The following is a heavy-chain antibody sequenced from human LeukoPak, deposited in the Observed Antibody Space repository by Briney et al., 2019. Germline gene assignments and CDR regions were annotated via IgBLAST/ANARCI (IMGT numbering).Heavy chain of an antibody. CDR1: GYSFTSYW. Sequence: GESLKISCKGSGYSFTSYWIGWVRQMPGKGLEWMGIIYPGDSDTRYSPSFQGQVTISADKSISTAYLQWSSLKASDTAMDYCARLEITMVRGVRGYYYYMDVWGKGTTVTISS. CDR2: IYPGDSDT. D-gene: IGHD3-10*01. CDR3: ARLEITMVRGVRGYYYYMDV. J-gene: IGHJ6*03. V-gene: IGHV5-51*01.